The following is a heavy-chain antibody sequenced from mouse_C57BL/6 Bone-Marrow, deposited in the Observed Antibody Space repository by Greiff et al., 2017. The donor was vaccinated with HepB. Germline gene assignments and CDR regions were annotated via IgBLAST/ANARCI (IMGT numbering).Heavy chain of an antibody. CDR3: ARRYYGSFYAMDY. CDR2: INPSSGYT. J-gene: IGHJ4*01. D-gene: IGHD2-1*01. CDR1: GYTFTSYT. V-gene: IGHV1-4*01. Sequence: QVQLQQSGAELARPGASVKMSCKASGYTFTSYTMHWVNQRPGQGLEWIGYINPSSGYTKYNQKFKDKATLTADKSSSTAYMQLSSLTSEDSAVYYCARRYYGSFYAMDYWGQGTSVTVSS.